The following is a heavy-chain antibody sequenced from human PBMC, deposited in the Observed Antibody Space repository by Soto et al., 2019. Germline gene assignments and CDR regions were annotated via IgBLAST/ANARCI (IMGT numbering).Heavy chain of an antibody. CDR2: ITTGGETT. Sequence: LXLSCSASGFIFTDYSVAWIRQAPGKGLECISYITTGGETTLYAASVEGRFTISRDNAKKALFLQMNSLRADDTAVYFCARDPQRRDGYNFDYWGQGTLVTVSS. D-gene: IGHD5-12*01. CDR1: GFIFTDYS. CDR3: ARDPQRRDGYNFDY. J-gene: IGHJ4*02. V-gene: IGHV3-11*01.